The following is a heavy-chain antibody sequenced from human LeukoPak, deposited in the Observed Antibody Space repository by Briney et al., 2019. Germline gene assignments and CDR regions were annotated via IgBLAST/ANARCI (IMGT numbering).Heavy chain of an antibody. Sequence: ASVKVSCKASGYTFTSYGISWVRQAPGQGLEWMGWISAYNGNTNYAQKLQGRVTMTTDTSTSTAYMELRSLRSDDTAVYHCASLYYYDSSGYPYYFDYWGKGTLVTVSS. J-gene: IGHJ4*02. V-gene: IGHV1-18*04. CDR2: ISAYNGNT. D-gene: IGHD3-22*01. CDR3: ASLYYYDSSGYPYYFDY. CDR1: GYTFTSYG.